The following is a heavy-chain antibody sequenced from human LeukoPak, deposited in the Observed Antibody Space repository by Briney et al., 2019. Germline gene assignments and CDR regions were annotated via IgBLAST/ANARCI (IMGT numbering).Heavy chain of an antibody. Sequence: ASVKVSCKASGGTFGSYAISWVRQAPGQGLEWMGGIIPIFGTANYAQKFQGRVTITTDESTSTAYMELSSLRSEDTAVYYCASVVGASPNAFDIWGQGTMVTVSS. CDR2: IIPIFGTA. V-gene: IGHV1-69*05. CDR1: GGTFGSYA. D-gene: IGHD1-26*01. CDR3: ASVVGASPNAFDI. J-gene: IGHJ3*02.